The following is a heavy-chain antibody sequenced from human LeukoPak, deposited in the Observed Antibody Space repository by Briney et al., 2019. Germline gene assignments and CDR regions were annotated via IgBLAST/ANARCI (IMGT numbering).Heavy chain of an antibody. J-gene: IGHJ4*02. Sequence: GASVKVSCKASGGTFSSYAISWVRQAPGQGLEWMGRIIPILGIANYAQKFQGRVTITADKSTSTAYMELSSLRSEDTAVYYCARDQVYHGGSGSYYNPIFDYWGQGTLVTVSS. D-gene: IGHD3-10*01. CDR2: IIPILGIA. CDR3: ARDQVYHGGSGSYYNPIFDY. V-gene: IGHV1-69*04. CDR1: GGTFSSYA.